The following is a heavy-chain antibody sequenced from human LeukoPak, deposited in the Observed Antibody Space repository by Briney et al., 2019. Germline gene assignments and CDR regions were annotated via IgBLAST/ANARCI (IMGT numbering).Heavy chain of an antibody. Sequence: SETLSLTCTVSGGSVTRGAYSWTWIRQPVGKGLEWIGRIYTSGDTKYNPSLKSRVTISVGASDNQFSLKLTSVTAADTAVYYCARPSSGSYSYAFDIWGQGTMLTVSS. CDR3: ARPSSGSYSYAFDI. V-gene: IGHV4-61*02. CDR1: GGSVTRGAYS. D-gene: IGHD3-10*01. J-gene: IGHJ3*02. CDR2: IYTSGDT.